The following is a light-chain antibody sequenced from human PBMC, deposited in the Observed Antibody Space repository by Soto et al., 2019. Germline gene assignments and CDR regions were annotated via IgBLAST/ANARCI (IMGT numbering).Light chain of an antibody. CDR1: QSIGSW. CDR2: KAS. CDR3: QQYDVYST. V-gene: IGKV1-5*03. Sequence: DIQMTQSPSILSASVGDTVTITCRASQSIGSWLAWYQQKPGIAPKLLIYKASTLQSGVPSRFSGSGYGTVFTLAISRLQPDDSATYYCQQYDVYSTFGQGTKVDI. J-gene: IGKJ1*01.